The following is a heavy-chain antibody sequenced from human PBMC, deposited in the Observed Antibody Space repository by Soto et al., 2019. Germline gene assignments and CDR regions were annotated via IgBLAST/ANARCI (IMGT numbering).Heavy chain of an antibody. V-gene: IGHV3-30*18. J-gene: IGHJ4*02. CDR2: ISYDGSNK. CDR3: ANPRPPRSYYSSELDY. CDR1: GFTFSSYG. Sequence: QVQLVESGGGVVQPGRSLRLSCAASGFTFSSYGMHWVRQAPGKGLEWVAVISYDGSNKYYADSVKGRFTISRDNSKNTLYLQMNSLRAEHTAVYYCANPRPPRSYYSSELDYWGRGTLLTVSS. D-gene: IGHD1-26*01.